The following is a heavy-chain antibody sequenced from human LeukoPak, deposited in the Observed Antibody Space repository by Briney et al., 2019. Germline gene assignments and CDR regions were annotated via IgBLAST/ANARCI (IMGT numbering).Heavy chain of an antibody. CDR3: ARHLSGVTGYTYGRGIDY. CDR2: IKQDGSEK. D-gene: IGHD5-18*01. Sequence: QSGGSLRLSCATSGFIFSSYWMTWVRQAPGRGLEWVANIKQDGSEKYSVDSVKGRFTISRDSAKTSLYLQMISLRAEDTAVYYCARHLSGVTGYTYGRGIDYWGQGTLVTVSS. J-gene: IGHJ4*02. CDR1: GFIFSSYW. V-gene: IGHV3-7*01.